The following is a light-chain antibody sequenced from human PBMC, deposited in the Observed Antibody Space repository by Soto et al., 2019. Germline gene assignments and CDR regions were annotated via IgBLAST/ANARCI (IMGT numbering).Light chain of an antibody. V-gene: IGLV2-14*01. J-gene: IGLJ1*01. CDR2: EVS. Sequence: QSALTQPASVSGSPGQSITISCTGTSNDVGGYNYVSWYQQHPGKAPKLMIYEVSNRPSGVSYRFSGSKSGNTASLTISGLQAEDEADYYCSSYTSYSTYVFGTGTRVTVL. CDR1: SNDVGGYNY. CDR3: SSYTSYSTYV.